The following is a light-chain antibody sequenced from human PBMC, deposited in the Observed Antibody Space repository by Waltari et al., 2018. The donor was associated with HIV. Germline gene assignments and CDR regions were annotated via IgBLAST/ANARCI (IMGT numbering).Light chain of an antibody. Sequence: GDRVTIPCRASQTIGDYVNWYQQKPGEPPKLLIYSTTSLQPGVPSRFSGSGSGTDFALTISSLQSEDFATYYCEQIYTFPLFTFGPGTKVDIK. CDR3: EQIYTFPLFT. CDR2: STT. CDR1: QTIGDY. V-gene: IGKV1-39*01. J-gene: IGKJ3*01.